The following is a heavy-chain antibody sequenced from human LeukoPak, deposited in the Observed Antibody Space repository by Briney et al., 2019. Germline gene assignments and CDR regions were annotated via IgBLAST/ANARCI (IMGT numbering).Heavy chain of an antibody. J-gene: IGHJ3*02. CDR3: ATDSRRTYYEGRRDAFDI. CDR1: GYSFTSYW. Sequence: GESLKISCKGSGYSFTSYWIGRVRQMPGKGLEWMGIIHPGDSDTRYSPSFQGQVTISADKSISTAYLQWSSLKASDTAMYYCATDSRRTYYEGRRDAFDIWGQGTMVTVSS. V-gene: IGHV5-51*01. CDR2: IHPGDSDT. D-gene: IGHD3-22*01.